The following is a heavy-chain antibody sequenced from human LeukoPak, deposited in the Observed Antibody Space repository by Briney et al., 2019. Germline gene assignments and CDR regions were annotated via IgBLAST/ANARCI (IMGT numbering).Heavy chain of an antibody. CDR2: INSNSKTI. CDR3: ARDTWYSNSWLHAFAI. D-gene: IGHD6-13*01. Sequence: GGSLRLSCAASGFTFSDYAMNWVRQAPGKGLEWFSFINSNSKTIYYADSVKGRFTISRDNAKNSVYLQMNSLRAEDTGVYYCARDTWYSNSWLHAFAIWGQGTVVTVSS. J-gene: IGHJ3*02. CDR1: GFTFSDYA. V-gene: IGHV3-48*01.